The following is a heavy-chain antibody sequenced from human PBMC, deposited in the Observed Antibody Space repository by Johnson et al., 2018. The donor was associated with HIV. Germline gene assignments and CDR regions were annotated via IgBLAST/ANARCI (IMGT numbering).Heavy chain of an antibody. J-gene: IGHJ3*02. D-gene: IGHD6-13*01. V-gene: IGHV3-30*02. CDR2: IRYDGSNK. CDR3: AKNPGIAGGAFDI. Sequence: QMQLVESGGGVVQPGGSLRLSCAASGFTFSSYGMHWVRQAPGKGLEWVAFIRYDGSNKYYADSVKGRFTISRDSAKKSLYLQMNSLRAEDTALYYCAKNPGIAGGAFDIWGQGTMVTVSS. CDR1: GFTFSSYG.